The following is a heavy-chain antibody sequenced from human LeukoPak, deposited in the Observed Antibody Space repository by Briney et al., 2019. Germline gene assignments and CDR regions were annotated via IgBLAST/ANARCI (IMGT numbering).Heavy chain of an antibody. CDR3: AKEGKHMVRGVINTAFDY. V-gene: IGHV3-48*01. J-gene: IGHJ4*02. CDR1: GFTFSSYS. CDR2: ISSSSSTI. Sequence: GGSLRLSCAASGFTFSSYSMDWVRQAPGKGLEWVSYISSSSSTIYYADSVKGRFTISRDNSKNTLYLQMNSLRAEDTAVYYCAKEGKHMVRGVINTAFDYWGQETLVTVSS. D-gene: IGHD3-10*01.